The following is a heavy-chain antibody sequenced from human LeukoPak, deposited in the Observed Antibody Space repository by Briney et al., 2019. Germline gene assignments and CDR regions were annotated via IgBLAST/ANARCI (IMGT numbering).Heavy chain of an antibody. CDR2: MYTGGTT. CDR3: ARVAVTLTAYLSARGDYYNYYMDV. V-gene: IGHV4-4*07. Sequence: PSETLSLTCTVSGGSMSSHPWSWIRQPAGKGLKSFGHMYTGGTTNYNPSLQTRVRMSVDTSKNQFSLKLSSVTAADTAVYYCARVAVTLTAYLSARGDYYNYYMDVWGIGTTVTVSS. CDR1: GGSMSSHP. D-gene: IGHD3-9*01. J-gene: IGHJ6*03.